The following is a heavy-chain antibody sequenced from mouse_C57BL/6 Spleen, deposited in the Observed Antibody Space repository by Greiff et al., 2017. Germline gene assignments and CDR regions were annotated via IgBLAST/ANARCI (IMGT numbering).Heavy chain of an antibody. CDR1: GYTFTDHT. V-gene: IGHV1-78*01. D-gene: IGHD2-4*01. CDR3: ARRDDYAAWFAY. Sequence: QVQLQQSDAELVKPGASVKISCKVSGYTFTDHTIHWMQQRPEQGLAWIGYIYPRDGSTKYNEKFKGKATLTADKSSSTAYMQLNSLTSEDSAVYFCARRDDYAAWFAYWGQGTLVTVSA. J-gene: IGHJ3*01. CDR2: IYPRDGST.